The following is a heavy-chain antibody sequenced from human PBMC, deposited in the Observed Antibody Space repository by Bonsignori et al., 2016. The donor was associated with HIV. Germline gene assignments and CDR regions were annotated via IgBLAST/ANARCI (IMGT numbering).Heavy chain of an antibody. J-gene: IGHJ4*02. CDR3: LRDTVGATAFDY. CDR1: GYSISTGYY. Sequence: QVQLQESGPGLVKPSETLSLTCAVSGYSISTGYYWDWIRQPPGKGLEWIGSIYHTGTTYYNPSLKSRVTISVDTSKNQFSLKLSSVTAADTAIYYCLRDTVGATAFDYWSQGTLVHRLL. D-gene: IGHD1-26*01. V-gene: IGHV4-38-2*02. CDR2: IYHTGTT.